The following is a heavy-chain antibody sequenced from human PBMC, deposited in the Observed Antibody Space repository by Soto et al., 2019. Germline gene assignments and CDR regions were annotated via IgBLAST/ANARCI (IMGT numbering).Heavy chain of an antibody. Sequence: GEPLKISRAASGFTFSDYYMSWIRQAPGKGLEWVSYISSSRSHTNYAGSVKGRFTISRDNAKKSLYLQMSSLRAEDTAVYYCARDDRVLVRGVMIGLDVWGRGTSVTVCS. J-gene: IGHJ6*02. D-gene: IGHD3-10*01. CDR1: GFTFSDYY. CDR2: ISSSRSHT. V-gene: IGHV3-11*06. CDR3: ARDDRVLVRGVMIGLDV.